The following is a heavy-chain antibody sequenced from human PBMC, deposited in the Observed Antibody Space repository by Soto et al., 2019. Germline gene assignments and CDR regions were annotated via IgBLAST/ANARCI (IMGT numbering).Heavy chain of an antibody. Sequence: SETLSLTCTVSGGSISSGGYYWSWIRQHPGKGLEWIGYIYCSGSTYYNPSLKSRVTISVDTTKNQFSLKLSSVTAADTAVYYCARDLSGKADILTYYGMDVWGQRTTVT. CDR3: ARDLSGKADILTYYGMDV. J-gene: IGHJ6*02. CDR2: IYCSGST. CDR1: GGSISSGGYY. D-gene: IGHD3-9*01. V-gene: IGHV4-31*03.